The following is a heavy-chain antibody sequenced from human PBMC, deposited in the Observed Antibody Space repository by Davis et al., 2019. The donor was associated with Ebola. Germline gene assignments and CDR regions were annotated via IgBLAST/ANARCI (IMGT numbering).Heavy chain of an antibody. V-gene: IGHV3-23*02. J-gene: IGHJ6*02. CDR2: ISGRGDST. CDR1: GFTFSSYA. Sequence: PGGSLRLSCTVSGFTFSSYAMSWVRRAPGKGLEWVSVISGRGDSTYYEDSVKGRFTISRDNSKNILYLQMNSLRAEDTAVIYCAKCRGNGLPFYYDMDVWGQGTTVTVS. D-gene: IGHD2-8*01. CDR3: AKCRGNGLPFYYDMDV.